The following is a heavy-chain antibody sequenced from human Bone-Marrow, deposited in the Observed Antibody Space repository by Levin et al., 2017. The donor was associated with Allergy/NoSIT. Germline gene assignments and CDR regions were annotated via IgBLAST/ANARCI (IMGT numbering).Heavy chain of an antibody. CDR1: GDSISSENYF. V-gene: IGHV4-39*01. D-gene: IGHD3-10*01. J-gene: IGHJ1*01. CDR2: IYYSGSS. CDR3: ARLVGQELIHEYLDH. Sequence: SQTLSLTCTVSGDSISSENYFWGWIRQPPGKGLEWIASIYYSGSSYYNPSLRSRVTISVDTSKNQFSLNLSSVTASDTAVYYCARLVGQELIHEYLDHWGQGTLVTVSS.